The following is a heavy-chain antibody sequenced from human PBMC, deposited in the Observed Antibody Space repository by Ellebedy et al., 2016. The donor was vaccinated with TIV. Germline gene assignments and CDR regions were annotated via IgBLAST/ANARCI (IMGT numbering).Heavy chain of an antibody. D-gene: IGHD3-22*01. CDR3: ARDRHDYDTSGYYYVALDAFDV. Sequence: GGSLRLSXAASGFTFSDYYMSWIRQAPGKGLEWVSYISGSANIIYYADSLKGRFTISRDNAKNSLYLLMNSLRDEDTAVYYCARDRHDYDTSGYYYVALDAFDVWGQGTMVTVSS. CDR1: GFTFSDYY. V-gene: IGHV3-11*01. CDR2: ISGSANII. J-gene: IGHJ3*01.